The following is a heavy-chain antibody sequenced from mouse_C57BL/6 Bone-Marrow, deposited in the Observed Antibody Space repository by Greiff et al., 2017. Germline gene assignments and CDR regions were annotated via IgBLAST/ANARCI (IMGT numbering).Heavy chain of an antibody. CDR3: ARSGDYEGTAYYLDY. CDR2: INPNNGGT. D-gene: IGHD2-4*01. J-gene: IGHJ2*01. V-gene: IGHV1-26*01. Sequence: EVQLQQSGPELVKPGASVKISCKASGYTFTDYYMNWVKQSPGKSLEWIGDINPNNGGTSYNQKFKGKATLTVDKSSSTAYMELRSLTSEDSAVYYCARSGDYEGTAYYLDYWGQGTTLTVSS. CDR1: GYTFTDYY.